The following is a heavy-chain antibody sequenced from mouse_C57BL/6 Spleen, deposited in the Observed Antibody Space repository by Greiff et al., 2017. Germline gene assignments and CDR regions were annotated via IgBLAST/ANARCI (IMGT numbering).Heavy chain of an antibody. CDR2: ISSGSSTI. CDR1: GFTFSDYG. D-gene: IGHD1-1*01. CDR3: ARRTYGSSGYFDY. V-gene: IGHV5-17*01. Sequence: DVMLVESGGGLVKPGGSLKLSCAASGFTFSDYGMHWVRQAPEKGLEWVAYISSGSSTIYYADTVKGRFTISRDNAKNTLFLQMTSLRSEDTAMYYCARRTYGSSGYFDYWGQGTTLTVSS. J-gene: IGHJ2*01.